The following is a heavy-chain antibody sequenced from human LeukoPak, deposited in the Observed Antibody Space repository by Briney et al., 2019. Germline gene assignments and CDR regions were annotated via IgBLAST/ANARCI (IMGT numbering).Heavy chain of an antibody. V-gene: IGHV3-33*01. D-gene: IGHD2-21*02. Sequence: PGRCLRLSCTASGFTFGDYTMNWVRQAPGKGLVWVAVIWYDGSNKYYGDSVKGRFTISRDNSKNTLFLKMTSLRAYDTAVYYCAREAGVTKGVDIWGQGTMVTVSS. CDR2: IWYDGSNK. J-gene: IGHJ3*02. CDR1: GFTFGDYT. CDR3: AREAGVTKGVDI.